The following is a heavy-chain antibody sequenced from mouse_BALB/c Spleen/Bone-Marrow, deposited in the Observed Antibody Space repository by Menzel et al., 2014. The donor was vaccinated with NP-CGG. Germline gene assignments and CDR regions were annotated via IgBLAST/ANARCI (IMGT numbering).Heavy chain of an antibody. J-gene: IGHJ4*01. CDR3: ARGIDYYAMDY. V-gene: IGHV1-9*01. CDR1: GYTFSSYW. CDR2: ILPASGST. Sequence: QVQLQQSGAELMKPGASVKISCKATGYTFSSYWIEWVKQRPGHGLEWIGEILPASGSTNYNEKFKGKATFTADTSSNTAYMQLSSLTSEDSAVYYCARGIDYYAMDYWGQGTSVTVSS.